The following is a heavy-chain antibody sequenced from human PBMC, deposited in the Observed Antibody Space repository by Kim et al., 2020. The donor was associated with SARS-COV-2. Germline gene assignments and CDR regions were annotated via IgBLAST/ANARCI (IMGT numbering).Heavy chain of an antibody. CDR2: INPSGGST. J-gene: IGHJ1*01. Sequence: ASVKVSCKASGYTFTSYYMHWVRQAPGQGLEWMGMINPSGGSTSYAQKFQGRVTMTRDTSTSTVYMELSSLRSEDTAVYYCACGGYYDSSGYYHPAEYFQHWGQGTLVTVSS. V-gene: IGHV1-46*03. CDR3: ACGGYYDSSGYYHPAEYFQH. CDR1: GYTFTSYY. D-gene: IGHD3-22*01.